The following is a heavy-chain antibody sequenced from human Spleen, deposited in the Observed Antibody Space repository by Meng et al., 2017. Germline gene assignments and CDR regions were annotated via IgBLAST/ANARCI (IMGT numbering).Heavy chain of an antibody. CDR3: ARGPMMVRGVIGYYFDY. J-gene: IGHJ4*02. CDR2: MNSNSGNT. CDR1: GGTFSNYA. Sequence: ASVKVSCKASGGTFSNYAITWVRQAPGQGLEWMGWMNSNSGNTGYAQKFQGRVTITRNTSISTAYMELSSLRSEDTAVYYCARGPMMVRGVIGYYFDYWGQGTLVTVSS. D-gene: IGHD3-10*01. V-gene: IGHV1-8*01.